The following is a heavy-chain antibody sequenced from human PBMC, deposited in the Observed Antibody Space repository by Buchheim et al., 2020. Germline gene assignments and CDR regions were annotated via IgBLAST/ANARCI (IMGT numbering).Heavy chain of an antibody. J-gene: IGHJ4*02. CDR2: IRSKAYGGTT. V-gene: IGHV3-49*04. CDR3: SRVTRRDDFWSGYFEYYFDY. CDR1: GFTFGDYA. Sequence: EVQLVESGGGLVQPGRSLRLSCTTSGFTFGDYAMSWVRQAPGKGLECISFIRSKAYGGTTEYAASVKGRLTISRDDSYSIAYLQKNSLETEDTAVYYCSRVTRRDDFWSGYFEYYFDYWGQGTL. D-gene: IGHD3-3*01.